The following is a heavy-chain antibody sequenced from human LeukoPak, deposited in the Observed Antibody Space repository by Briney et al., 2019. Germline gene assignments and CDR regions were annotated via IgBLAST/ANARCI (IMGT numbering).Heavy chain of an antibody. Sequence: GGSLRLSCAASGFTFSSYAMSWVRQAPGKGLEWVSAISGSGGATYYADSVKGRFTISRDDPHNTLYLQMNSLRAEDTAVYFCARGGVDYYGSGTYYLMYYFDYWGQGALVAVSS. CDR1: GFTFSSYA. J-gene: IGHJ4*02. CDR3: ARGGVDYYGSGTYYLMYYFDY. V-gene: IGHV3-23*01. D-gene: IGHD3-10*01. CDR2: ISGSGGAT.